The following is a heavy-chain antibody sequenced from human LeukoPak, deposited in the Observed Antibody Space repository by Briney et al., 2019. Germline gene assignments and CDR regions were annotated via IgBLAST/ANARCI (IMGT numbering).Heavy chain of an antibody. Sequence: GGSLRLSCAASGFTFSSYDMRWVRQAAGKGLEWVSAIGTAGDTYYPGSVKGRFTISRENAKNSLYLQMNSLRAGDTAVYYCARGLSTTVASIAWFDPWGQGTLVTVSS. D-gene: IGHD4-17*01. J-gene: IGHJ5*02. CDR1: GFTFSSYD. V-gene: IGHV3-13*01. CDR2: IGTAGDT. CDR3: ARGLSTTVASIAWFDP.